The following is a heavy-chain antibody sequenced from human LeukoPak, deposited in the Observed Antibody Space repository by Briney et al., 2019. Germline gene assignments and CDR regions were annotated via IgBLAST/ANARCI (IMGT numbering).Heavy chain of an antibody. CDR2: INTKSGRT. D-gene: IGHD3-3*01. CDR3: ARADFIDAGPYLIGP. J-gene: IGHJ5*02. V-gene: IGHV1-2*02. Sequence: QAPGQGLEWMGWINTKSGRTSSARKFQGRVTMTRDPSITTVYMDMAWLTSDDTAIYFCARADFIDAGPYLIGPWGQGTLVTVSS.